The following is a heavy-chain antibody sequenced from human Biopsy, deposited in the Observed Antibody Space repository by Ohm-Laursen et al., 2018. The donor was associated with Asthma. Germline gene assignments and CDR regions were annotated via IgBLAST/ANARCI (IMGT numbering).Heavy chain of an antibody. D-gene: IGHD3-16*01. J-gene: IGHJ6*02. Sequence: ASVKVSCNASGGTFRTYAFNWVRQAPGQGLEWMGGIIPMYGVPKVAQKFQGRVTITADESTSTAYMEMSSLRSEDTAVYYCARVDAIMVSGDFYFYSGFDLWGQGTTVRVSS. CDR3: ARVDAIMVSGDFYFYSGFDL. CDR1: GGTFRTYA. V-gene: IGHV1-69*13. CDR2: IIPMYGVP.